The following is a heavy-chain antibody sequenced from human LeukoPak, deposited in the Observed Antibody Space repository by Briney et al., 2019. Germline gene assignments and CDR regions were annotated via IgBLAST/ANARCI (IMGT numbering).Heavy chain of an antibody. Sequence: PGGSLRLSCAASGFTFISYAMTWVRQSPGKALEWVSAISGSGGSTYYADSVKGRFTVSRDNSENTLYLQMNSLTVDDTAIYYCAKNADRGAYCRGGSCYPYYYYYMDVWGTGTTVTISS. D-gene: IGHD2-15*01. CDR1: GFTFISYA. CDR3: AKNADRGAYCRGGSCYPYYYYYMDV. CDR2: ISGSGGST. J-gene: IGHJ6*03. V-gene: IGHV3-23*01.